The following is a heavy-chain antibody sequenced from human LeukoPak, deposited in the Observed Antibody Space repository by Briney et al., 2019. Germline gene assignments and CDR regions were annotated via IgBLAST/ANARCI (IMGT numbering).Heavy chain of an antibody. V-gene: IGHV4-39*01. J-gene: IGHJ4*02. Sequence: PETLSLTCTVFGGSISSGSYYWGWIRQPPGKGLEWIGSVYYSGTTYYNPSLKSRVTMSVDTSKNQFSLQLSYVTAADTAIYYCATTLYSRSCFDYWGQGTLVTVSS. CDR1: GGSISSGSYY. D-gene: IGHD6-6*01. CDR3: ATTLYSRSCFDY. CDR2: VYYSGTT.